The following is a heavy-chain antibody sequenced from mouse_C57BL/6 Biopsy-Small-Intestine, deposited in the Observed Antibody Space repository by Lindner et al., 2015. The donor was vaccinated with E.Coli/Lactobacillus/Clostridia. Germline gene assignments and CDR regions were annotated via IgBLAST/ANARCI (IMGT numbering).Heavy chain of an antibody. V-gene: IGHV1-31*01. J-gene: IGHJ2*01. CDR3: ARSEGSSGFFDY. CDR2: ISPYSGVS. D-gene: IGHD3-2*02. CDR1: GSSFTGFY. Sequence: VQLQESGPELVKPGASVKISCKAFGSSFTGFYMHWVKQSHGNILDWIGFISPYSGVSSYNQKFKGKATLTVDKSSGTAYMELRSLTSEDSTVYYCARSEGSSGFFDYWGQGTTLTVPS.